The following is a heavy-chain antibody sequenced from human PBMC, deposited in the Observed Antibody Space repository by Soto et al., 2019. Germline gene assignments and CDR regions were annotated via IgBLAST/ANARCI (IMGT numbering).Heavy chain of an antibody. Sequence: QVQLVESGGGVVQPGRSLRLSCAASGFTFSSYGMHWVRQAPGKGLEWVAVISYDGSNKYYADSVKGRFTISRDNYKNTLYLQMNSMRAEDTAVYYCAKGYDSSGPDQHWGQGTLVTVSS. J-gene: IGHJ1*01. CDR3: AKGYDSSGPDQH. CDR2: ISYDGSNK. CDR1: GFTFSSYG. V-gene: IGHV3-30*18. D-gene: IGHD6-19*01.